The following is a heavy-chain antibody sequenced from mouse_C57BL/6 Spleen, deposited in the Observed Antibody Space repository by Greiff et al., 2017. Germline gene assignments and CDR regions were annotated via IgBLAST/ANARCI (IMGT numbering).Heavy chain of an antibody. D-gene: IGHD6-1*01. Sequence: VKVVESGAELARPGASVKLSCKASGYTFTSYGISWVKQRTGQGLEWIGEIYPRSGNTYYNEKFKGKATLTADKSSSTAYMELRSLTSEDSAVYFCARGARSYEDAMDYWGQGTSVTVSS. J-gene: IGHJ4*01. CDR1: GYTFTSYG. CDR3: ARGARSYEDAMDY. CDR2: IYPRSGNT. V-gene: IGHV1-81*01.